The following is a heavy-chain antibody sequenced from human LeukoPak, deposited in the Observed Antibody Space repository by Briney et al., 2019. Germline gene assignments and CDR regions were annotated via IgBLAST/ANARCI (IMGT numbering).Heavy chain of an antibody. J-gene: IGHJ4*02. CDR3: AKGARSSSGYTTD. Sequence: GGSLRLSCAASGFTFDDYAMHWVRQAPGKGLEWVSGITWNSDNIEYADSVKGRFTISRDNAKNSLYLQMNSLKTEDTAFYYCAKGARSSSGYTTDWGQGILVTVSS. V-gene: IGHV3-9*01. D-gene: IGHD3-22*01. CDR2: ITWNSDNI. CDR1: GFTFDDYA.